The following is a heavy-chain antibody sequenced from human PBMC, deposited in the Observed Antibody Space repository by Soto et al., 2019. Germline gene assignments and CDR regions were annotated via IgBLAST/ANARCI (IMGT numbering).Heavy chain of an antibody. CDR3: ARDSYYDFWSGYGHYYYYYLDF. D-gene: IGHD3-3*01. CDR2: IWYDGSNK. V-gene: IGHV3-33*01. Sequence: GGSLRLSCAASGFTFSSYGMHWVRQAPGKGLEWVAVIWYDGSNKYYADSVKGRFTISRDNSKNTLYLQMNSLRAEDTAVYYCARDSYYDFWSGYGHYYYYYLDFSGKGTTVTVSS. CDR1: GFTFSSYG. J-gene: IGHJ6*03.